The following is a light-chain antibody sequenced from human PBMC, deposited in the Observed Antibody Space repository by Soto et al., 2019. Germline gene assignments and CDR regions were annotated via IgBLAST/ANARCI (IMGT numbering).Light chain of an antibody. J-gene: IGLJ2*01. Sequence: QAVVTQPPSVSGAPGQRVTISCTGSSSNIGAGYDVHWYQQLPGAAPKLLIYGNINRPSGVPDRFSASKSGTSASLAITGLQAEDEADYYCQSYDSSLSGVVFGGGTKLTVL. CDR2: GNI. CDR3: QSYDSSLSGVV. V-gene: IGLV1-40*01. CDR1: SSNIGAGYD.